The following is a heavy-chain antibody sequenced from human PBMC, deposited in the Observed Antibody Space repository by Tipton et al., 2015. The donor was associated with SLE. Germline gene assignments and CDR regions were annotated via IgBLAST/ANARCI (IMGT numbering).Heavy chain of an antibody. CDR3: ARVLPGTGGVCPDY. Sequence: SLRLSCAASGFTFDDYAMHWVRQAPGKGLEWVSGISWNSGSIGYADSVKGRFTISRDNAKNSLYLQMNSLRAEDTALYYCARVLPGTGGVCPDYWGQGTLVTVSS. CDR1: GFTFDDYA. J-gene: IGHJ4*02. D-gene: IGHD2-8*02. CDR2: ISWNSGSI. V-gene: IGHV3-9*01.